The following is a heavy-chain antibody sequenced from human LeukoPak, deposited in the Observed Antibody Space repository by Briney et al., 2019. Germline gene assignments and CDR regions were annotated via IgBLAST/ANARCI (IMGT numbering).Heavy chain of an antibody. D-gene: IGHD4/OR15-4a*01. CDR3: VRHDGRGGATMGAFDS. V-gene: IGHV4-39*01. CDR1: AASISSSSHH. CDR2: VYYGRTT. Sequence: SETLSLTCTVSAASISSSSHHWGWIRQSPGKGLEWIGSVYYGRTTYYSPSLDSRVTISLDTSANQFSLQLNSVTAADTAVYYCVRHDGRGGATMGAFDSWGQGSLVAVSS. J-gene: IGHJ5*01.